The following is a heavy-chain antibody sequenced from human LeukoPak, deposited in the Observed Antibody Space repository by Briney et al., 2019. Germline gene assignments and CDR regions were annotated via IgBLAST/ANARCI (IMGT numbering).Heavy chain of an antibody. D-gene: IGHD3-16*01. J-gene: IGHJ6*03. CDR3: ARGPRGKFYHYYMDV. Sequence: SETLSLTCAVYGGSFSGYYWSWIRQPPGKGLECIGEINHSGGTTYNPSLKSRVTISVDTSKNQFSLKLTSVTAADTGVYYCARGPRGKFYHYYMDVWGKGTTVTVSS. CDR1: GGSFSGYY. V-gene: IGHV4-34*01. CDR2: INHSGGT.